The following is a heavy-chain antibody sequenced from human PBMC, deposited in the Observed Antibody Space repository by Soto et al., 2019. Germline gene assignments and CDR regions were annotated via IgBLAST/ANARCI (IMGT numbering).Heavy chain of an antibody. D-gene: IGHD3-9*01. J-gene: IGHJ6*02. CDR3: AREKDRYFDWPPPMGMDG. CDR2: ISSSSSYT. CDR1: GFTFSDYY. Sequence: AGVSLRLSCAASGFTFSDYYMSWIRQAPGKGLEWVSYISSSSSYTNYADSVKGRFTISRDNAKNSLYLQMNSLRAEDTAVYYCAREKDRYFDWPPPMGMDGWGQGTTVTVYS. V-gene: IGHV3-11*05.